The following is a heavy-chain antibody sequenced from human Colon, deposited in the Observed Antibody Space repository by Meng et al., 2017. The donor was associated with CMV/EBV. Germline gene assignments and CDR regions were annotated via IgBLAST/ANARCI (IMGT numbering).Heavy chain of an antibody. V-gene: IGHV3-74*01. D-gene: IGHD1-26*01. CDR1: GFTFSTYW. J-gene: IGHJ4*02. CDR2: ISGDGGMT. Sequence: VYWLESGWGLVQPGGSLRPSCAASGFTFSTYWMHWVRQGPGKGPVWLSRISGDGGMTSYADSVKGRFTISRDNAKNTLYLQMNSLRVEDTAVYYCARGVGESLGWEMGYWGQGTLVTVSS. CDR3: ARGVGESLGWEMGY.